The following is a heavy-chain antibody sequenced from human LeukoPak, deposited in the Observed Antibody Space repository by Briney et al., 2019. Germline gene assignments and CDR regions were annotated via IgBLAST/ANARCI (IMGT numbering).Heavy chain of an antibody. V-gene: IGHV1-18*01. CDR3: ARYTAMGHFDY. CDR2: ISAYNGNT. J-gene: IGHJ4*02. D-gene: IGHD5-18*01. CDR1: GYTFTSYG. Sequence: ASVNVSCKASGYTFTSYGISWVRQAPGQGLEWVGWISAYNGNTNYAQKLQGRVTMTTDTSTSTAYMELRSLRSDDTAVYYCARYTAMGHFDYWGQGTLVTVSS.